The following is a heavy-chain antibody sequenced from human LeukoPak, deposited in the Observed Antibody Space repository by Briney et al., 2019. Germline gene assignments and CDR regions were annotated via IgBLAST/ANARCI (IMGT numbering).Heavy chain of an antibody. CDR1: GFTFSSYW. J-gene: IGHJ3*02. Sequence: GGSLRLSCAASGFTFSSYWMNWARQAPGKGLEWVASINHNGNVNYYVDSVKGRFTISRDNAKNSLYLQMNSLRAEDTAVYYCAREAGDSSGFGIWGQGTMVTVSS. CDR3: AREAGDSSGFGI. V-gene: IGHV3-7*01. D-gene: IGHD3-22*01. CDR2: INHNGNVN.